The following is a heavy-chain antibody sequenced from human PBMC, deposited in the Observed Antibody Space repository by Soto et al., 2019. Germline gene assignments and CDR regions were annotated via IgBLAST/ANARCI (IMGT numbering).Heavy chain of an antibody. J-gene: IGHJ6*02. CDR1: GYTFTSYD. V-gene: IGHV1-8*01. CDR3: AKEKTSYGMDV. Sequence: QVQLVQSGAEVKKPGASVKVSCKASGYTFTSYDINWVRQATGQGLEWMGWMNPNSGNTGYAQRFEGRGTMTRNTSLSTDYMELSSLRSEDTAVYYCAKEKTSYGMDVGGQWTTVTVSS. CDR2: MNPNSGNT.